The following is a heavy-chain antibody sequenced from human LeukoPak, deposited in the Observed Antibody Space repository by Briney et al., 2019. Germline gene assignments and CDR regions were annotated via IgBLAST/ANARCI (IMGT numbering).Heavy chain of an antibody. V-gene: IGHV5-51*01. J-gene: IGHJ3*02. CDR1: GYSFTTYW. CDR3: ARPTDYYDGSGPYGFDI. D-gene: IGHD3-22*01. Sequence: GGSLKISCKGSGYSFTTYWIGWVRQMPGKGLEWMGIIYPADSDTTYSPSFQGQVTISADKSISTAYLHWSSLKASDTAMYYCARPTDYYDGSGPYGFDIWGQGTMVTVSS. CDR2: IYPADSDT.